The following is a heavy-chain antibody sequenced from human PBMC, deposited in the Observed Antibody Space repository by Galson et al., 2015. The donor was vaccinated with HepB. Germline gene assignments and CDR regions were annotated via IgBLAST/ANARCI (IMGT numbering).Heavy chain of an antibody. CDR2: VVPILGTS. V-gene: IGHV1-69*08. CDR3: ARALTSVNEFDI. D-gene: IGHD4-17*01. CDR1: GTTFSSHT. J-gene: IGHJ3*02. Sequence: SVKVSCKVSGTTFSSHTFNWVRQAPGQGLEWMGRVVPILGTSNYAKRFQGRVTFTADKSTTTAYMELSSLRSEDTAVYYCARALTSVNEFDIWGQGPMVTVSS.